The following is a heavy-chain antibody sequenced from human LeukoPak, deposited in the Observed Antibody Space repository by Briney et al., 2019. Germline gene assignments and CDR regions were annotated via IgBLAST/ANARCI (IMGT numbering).Heavy chain of an antibody. CDR3: ARGPRYYYYYMDV. Sequence: PSETLSLTCTVSGGSISSYYWSRIRQPAGKGLEWIGRIYTSGSTNYNPSLKSRVTMSVDTSKDQFSLKLSSVTAADTAVYYCARGPRYYYYYMDVWGKGTTVTVSS. V-gene: IGHV4-4*07. CDR1: GGSISSYY. J-gene: IGHJ6*03. CDR2: IYTSGST.